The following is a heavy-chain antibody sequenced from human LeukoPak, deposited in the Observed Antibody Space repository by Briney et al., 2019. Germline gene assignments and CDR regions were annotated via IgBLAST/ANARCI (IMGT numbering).Heavy chain of an antibody. Sequence: GGSLRLSCAASGFTFSSYAMSWVRQAPGKWLEWVSSISGTSSDIYYADSVKGRFTISRDNAKNSLYLQMNSLRAEDRAVYYCARAMVDTNWYFDYWGQGTLVTVSS. D-gene: IGHD5-12*01. J-gene: IGHJ4*02. CDR3: ARAMVDTNWYFDY. CDR1: GFTFSSYA. CDR2: ISGTSSDI. V-gene: IGHV3-21*01.